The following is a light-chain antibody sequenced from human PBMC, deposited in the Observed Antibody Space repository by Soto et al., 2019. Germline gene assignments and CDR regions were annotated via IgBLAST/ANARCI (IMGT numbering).Light chain of an antibody. J-gene: IGKJ4*01. V-gene: IGKV3-20*01. CDR2: GAS. Sequence: EIVLTQSPGTLSLSPGERATLSCRASQSVTSSYLAWYQQKPGQAPRLLIYGASSRATGIPDRFSGSGSGTDFNLTISRLAPEDFAVYYCQQYGNSPLTFGGGTKVEIK. CDR3: QQYGNSPLT. CDR1: QSVTSSY.